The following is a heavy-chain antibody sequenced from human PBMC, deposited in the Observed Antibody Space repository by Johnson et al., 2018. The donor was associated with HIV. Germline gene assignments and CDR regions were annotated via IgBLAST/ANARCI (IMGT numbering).Heavy chain of an antibody. CDR1: GFTFSSFD. CDR2: IKQDGSEK. J-gene: IGHJ3*02. CDR3: ARAEVGRFAFDI. D-gene: IGHD1-26*01. Sequence: VQLVESGGGLVQPGRSLRLSCAASGFTFSSFDMRWVRQAPGKGLEWVANIKQDGSEKYYVHSVKGRFTISRDNAKKSLYLQMNSLRVEDTAVFYCARAEVGRFAFDIWGQGTMVTVSS. V-gene: IGHV3-7*04.